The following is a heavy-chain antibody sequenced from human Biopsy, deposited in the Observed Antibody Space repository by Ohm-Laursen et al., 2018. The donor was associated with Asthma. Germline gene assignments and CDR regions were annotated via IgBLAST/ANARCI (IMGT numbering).Heavy chain of an antibody. V-gene: IGHV4-31*03. CDR1: GDSIIIGGHY. D-gene: IGHD4-17*01. CDR3: ARVASYGDVYFGIDV. CDR2: IYFSGSA. Sequence: TLSLTCNVSGDSIIIGGHYWSWIRQHPGKGLEWIGHIYFSGSAKYNPSLKSRVSISVDTSKNQFSLKLSSVTAADTAVYFCARVASYGDVYFGIDVWGPGTTVSV. J-gene: IGHJ6*02.